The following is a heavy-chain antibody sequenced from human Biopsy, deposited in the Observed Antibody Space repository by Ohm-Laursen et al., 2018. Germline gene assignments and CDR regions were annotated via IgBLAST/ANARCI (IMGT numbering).Heavy chain of an antibody. CDR2: IYSSGST. CDR3: ARWTPEYDSSRYYLDAFDI. CDR1: GGSLSSYY. D-gene: IGHD3-22*01. Sequence: SETLSLTCTVSGGSLSSYYWSWIRQPAGKGLEWIGHIYSSGSTNYNPSLKSRVTLSMDTSKRQFSLKLSFVTAADTAVYYCARWTPEYDSSRYYLDAFDIWGQGTKVTVSS. J-gene: IGHJ3*02. V-gene: IGHV4-4*07.